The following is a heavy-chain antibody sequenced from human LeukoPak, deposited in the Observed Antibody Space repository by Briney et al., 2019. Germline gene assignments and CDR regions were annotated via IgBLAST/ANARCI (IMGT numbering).Heavy chain of an antibody. CDR1: GFTFGDYA. CDR3: ARDAPTIAAAGTARDY. Sequence: PGGSLRLSCTASGFTFGDYAMSWFRQAPGKGLEWVSSISSSSSYIYYADSVKGRFTISRDNAKNSLYLQMNSLRAEDTAVYYCARDAPTIAAAGTARDYWGQGTLVTVSS. D-gene: IGHD6-13*01. V-gene: IGHV3-21*01. J-gene: IGHJ4*02. CDR2: ISSSSSYI.